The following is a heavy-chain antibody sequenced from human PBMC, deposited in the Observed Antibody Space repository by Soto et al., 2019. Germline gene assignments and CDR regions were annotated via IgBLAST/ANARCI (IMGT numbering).Heavy chain of an antibody. D-gene: IGHD2-2*01. CDR1: GFTFSSYA. Sequence: EVQLLESGGGLVQPGGSLRLSCAASGFTFSSYAMSWVRQAPGKGLEWVSAISGSGGSTYYADSVKGRFTISRDNSKNTLYLQMNSLRAEDTAVYYCAKPAGYCSSTSCRPGNWGQGTLVTVSS. V-gene: IGHV3-23*01. CDR2: ISGSGGST. CDR3: AKPAGYCSSTSCRPGN. J-gene: IGHJ4*02.